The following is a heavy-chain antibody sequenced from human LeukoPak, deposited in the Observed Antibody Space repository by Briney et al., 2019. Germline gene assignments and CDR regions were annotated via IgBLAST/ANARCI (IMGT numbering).Heavy chain of an antibody. CDR2: ISYDGSNK. J-gene: IGHJ6*03. CDR3: ARVLAGIHYYYYMDV. D-gene: IGHD2/OR15-2a*01. CDR1: GFTFSSYA. V-gene: IGHV3-30*04. Sequence: GRSLRLSCAASGFTFSSYAMHWVRQAPGKGLEWVAVISYDGSNKYYADSVKGRFTISRDNSKNTLYLQMNSLRAEDTAVYYCARVLAGIHYYYYMDVWGKGTTVTVSS.